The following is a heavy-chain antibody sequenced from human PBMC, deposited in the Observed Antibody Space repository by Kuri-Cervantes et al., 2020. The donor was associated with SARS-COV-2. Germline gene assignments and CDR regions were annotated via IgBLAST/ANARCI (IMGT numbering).Heavy chain of an antibody. CDR1: GFTFSSYA. Sequence: LSLTCAASGFTFSSYAMHWVRQAPGKGLEWVAVISYDGSNKYYADSVKGRFTISRDNSKNTLYLQMNSLRAEDTAVYYCAKDVAVGAHGVFDYWGQGTLVTVSS. J-gene: IGHJ4*02. CDR2: ISYDGSNK. V-gene: IGHV3-30-3*01. D-gene: IGHD1-26*01. CDR3: AKDVAVGAHGVFDY.